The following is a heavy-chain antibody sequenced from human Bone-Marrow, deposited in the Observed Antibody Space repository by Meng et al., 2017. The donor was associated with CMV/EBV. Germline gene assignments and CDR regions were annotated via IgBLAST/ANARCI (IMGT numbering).Heavy chain of an antibody. V-gene: IGHV1-46*01. D-gene: IGHD1-26*01. CDR3: ARVYSSVGDYYYYGMDV. CDR2: INPSGGST. Sequence: ASVKVSCKASGYTFTSYYMHWVRQAPGQGLEWMGIINPSGGSTSYAQKFQGRVTMTRDTSTSTVYMELSSLRSEDTAVYYCARVYSSVGDYYYYGMDVWGRGTTVTVSS. J-gene: IGHJ6*02. CDR1: GYTFTSYY.